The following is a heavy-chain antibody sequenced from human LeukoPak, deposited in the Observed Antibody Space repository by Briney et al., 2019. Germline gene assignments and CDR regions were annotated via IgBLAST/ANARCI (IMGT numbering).Heavy chain of an antibody. Sequence: QPGGSLRLSCVVSGITLSNYAMSWVRQAPGKGLEWVSAISGSGGSTYYADSVKGRFTISRDNSKNTLYLQMNSLRAEDTAVYYCAKDPTFSMVRGVIFDYWGQGTLVTVSS. J-gene: IGHJ4*02. CDR2: ISGSGGST. CDR3: AKDPTFSMVRGVIFDY. CDR1: GITLSNYA. V-gene: IGHV3-23*01. D-gene: IGHD3-10*01.